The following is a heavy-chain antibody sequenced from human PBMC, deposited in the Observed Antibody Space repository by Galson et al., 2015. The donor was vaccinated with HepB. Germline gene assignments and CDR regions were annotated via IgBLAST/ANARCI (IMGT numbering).Heavy chain of an antibody. Sequence: SVKVSCKASGYTFTSYGISWVRQAPGQGLEWMGWISAYNGNTNYAQKLQGRVTMTTDTSTSTAYMELRSLRSDDTAVYYCARDLIGYSSSWPVPAEYFQHWGQGTLVTVSS. V-gene: IGHV1-18*01. D-gene: IGHD6-13*01. CDR2: ISAYNGNT. CDR1: GYTFTSYG. CDR3: ARDLIGYSSSWPVPAEYFQH. J-gene: IGHJ1*01.